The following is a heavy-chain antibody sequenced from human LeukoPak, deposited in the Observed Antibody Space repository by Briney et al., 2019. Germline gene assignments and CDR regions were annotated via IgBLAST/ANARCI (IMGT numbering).Heavy chain of an antibody. CDR2: ISAYNGNT. J-gene: IGHJ4*02. Sequence: GASMKVSCKASGYTFTSYGISWVRQAPGEGLEWMGWISAYNGNTKYAQKLQARVTMTTDTSTSTAYMELRSPTSDDTAVYYCARDRYFYETTGYYGGDYWGQGTLVTVSS. CDR1: GYTFTSYG. D-gene: IGHD3-9*01. V-gene: IGHV1-18*01. CDR3: ARDRYFYETTGYYGGDY.